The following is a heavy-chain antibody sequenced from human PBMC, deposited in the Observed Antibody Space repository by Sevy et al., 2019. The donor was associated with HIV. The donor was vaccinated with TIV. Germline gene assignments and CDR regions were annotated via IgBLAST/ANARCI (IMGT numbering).Heavy chain of an antibody. CDR3: ARHNKHYDFWSDLNWFDP. CDR2: IYYSGST. CDR1: GGSISSYY. Sequence: SETLSLTCTVSGGSISSYYWSWIRQPPGKGLEWIGYIYYSGSTNYNPSLKSRVTISVDTSKNQFSLKLSSVTAADTAVYYCARHNKHYDFWSDLNWFDPWGQGTPVTVSS. J-gene: IGHJ5*02. D-gene: IGHD3-3*01. V-gene: IGHV4-59*08.